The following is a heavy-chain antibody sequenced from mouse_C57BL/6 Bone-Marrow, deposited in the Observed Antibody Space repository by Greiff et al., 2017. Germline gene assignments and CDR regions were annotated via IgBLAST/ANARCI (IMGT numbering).Heavy chain of an antibody. J-gene: IGHJ2*01. CDR1: GFNIKDYY. CDR2: IDPEDGET. D-gene: IGHD1-1*01. V-gene: IGHV14-2*01. CDR3: AIITSGY. Sequence: VQLQQSGAELVKPGASVKLSCTASGFNIKDYYMHWVKQRTEQGLEWIGRIDPEDGETKYAPKFPGKATITADTSSNTAYLQLSSLTSEDTAVYYCAIITSGYWGQGTTLTVSS.